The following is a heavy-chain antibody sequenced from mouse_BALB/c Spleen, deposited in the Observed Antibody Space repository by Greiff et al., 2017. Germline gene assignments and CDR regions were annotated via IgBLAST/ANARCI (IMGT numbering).Heavy chain of an antibody. J-gene: IGHJ4*01. CDR1: GFTFSDYY. CDR3: ARDPYYGSSPFYAMDY. CDR2: ISDGGSYT. Sequence: EVKLVESGGGLVKPGGSLKLSCAASGFTFSDYYMYWVRQTPEKRLEWVATISDGGSYTYYPDSVKGRFTISRDNAKNNLYLQMSSLKSEDTAMYYCARDPYYGSSPFYAMDYWGQGTSVTVSS. D-gene: IGHD1-1*01. V-gene: IGHV5-4*02.